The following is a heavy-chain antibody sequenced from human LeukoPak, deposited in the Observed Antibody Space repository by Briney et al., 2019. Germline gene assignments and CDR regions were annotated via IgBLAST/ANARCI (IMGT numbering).Heavy chain of an antibody. CDR2: INHSGST. Sequence: PSETLSLTCAVYGGSFSGYYWSWIRQPPGKGLEWIGEINHSGSTNYNPSLKSRVTISVDTSKNQFSLKLSSVTAADTAVYYCARGPLNYDILTGYYFPLPYGTDVWGQGTTVTVSS. V-gene: IGHV4-34*01. CDR3: ARGPLNYDILTGYYFPLPYGTDV. D-gene: IGHD3-9*01. J-gene: IGHJ6*02. CDR1: GGSFSGYY.